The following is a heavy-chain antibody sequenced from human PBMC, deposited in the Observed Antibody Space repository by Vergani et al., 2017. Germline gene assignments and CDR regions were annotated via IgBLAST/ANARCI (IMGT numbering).Heavy chain of an antibody. Sequence: VQLVESGGGVVQPGRSLRLSCAASGFTFSSYAMSWVRQAPGKGLEWVSAISGSGGSTYYADSVKGRFTISRDNSKNTLYLQMNSLRAEDTAVYYCARFRLVAGFGDAFDIWSQGTMVTVSS. J-gene: IGHJ3*02. D-gene: IGHD6-19*01. CDR1: GFTFSSYA. CDR2: ISGSGGST. V-gene: IGHV3-23*04. CDR3: ARFRLVAGFGDAFDI.